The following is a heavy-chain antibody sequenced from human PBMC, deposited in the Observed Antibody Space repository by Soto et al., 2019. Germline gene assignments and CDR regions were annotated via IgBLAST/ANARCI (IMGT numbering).Heavy chain of an antibody. CDR3: AKLYGGQKGGWVN. J-gene: IGHJ4*02. CDR1: GFTFSSYG. V-gene: IGHV3-30*18. CDR2: ISYDGSNK. D-gene: IGHD4-17*01. Sequence: QVQLVESGGGVVQPGRSLRLSCAASGFTFSSYGMHWVRQAPGKGLEWVAVISYDGSNKYYADSVKGRFTISRDNSKNTLYLLMNSLRAEDTAVYYCAKLYGGQKGGWVNWGQGTLVTVSS.